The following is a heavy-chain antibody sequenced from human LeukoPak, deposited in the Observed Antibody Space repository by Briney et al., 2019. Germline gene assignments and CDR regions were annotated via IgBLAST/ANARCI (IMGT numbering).Heavy chain of an antibody. V-gene: IGHV4-34*01. J-gene: IGHJ6*03. D-gene: IGHD1-26*01. Sequence: SETLSLTCAVYGGSFSGYYWSWIRQPPGRGLEWIGEINHSGSTNYNPSLKSRVTISVDTSKNQFSLKLSSVTAADTAFYYCASQGHHGKIVGTTLSYFYMDVWGKGTTVTVSS. CDR3: ASQGHHGKIVGTTLSYFYMDV. CDR1: GGSFSGYY. CDR2: INHSGST.